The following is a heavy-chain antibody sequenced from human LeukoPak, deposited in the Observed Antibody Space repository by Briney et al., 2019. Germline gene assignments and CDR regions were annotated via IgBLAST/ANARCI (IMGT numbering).Heavy chain of an antibody. V-gene: IGHV3-23*01. D-gene: IGHD3-3*01. CDR1: GFTFSSYA. CDR2: ISGSGGST. J-gene: IGHJ5*02. CDR3: ARDATSNYDFWSGSNWFDP. Sequence: GGSLRLSCAASGFTFSSYAMSWVRQAPGKGLEWVLAISGSGGSTYYADSVKGRFTISRDNAKNSLYLRMNSLRAEDTAVYYCARDATSNYDFWSGSNWFDPWGQGTLVTVSS.